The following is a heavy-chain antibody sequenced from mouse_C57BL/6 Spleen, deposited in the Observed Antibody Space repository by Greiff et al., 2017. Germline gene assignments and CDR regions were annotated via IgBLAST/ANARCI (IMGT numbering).Heavy chain of an antibody. CDR3: ARSNIYYYGSSYPLYAMDY. Sequence: QVQLQQPGAELVKPGASVKLSCKASGYTFTSYWMHWVKQRPGQGLEWIGMIHPNSGSTNYNEKFKSKATLTVDKSSSTAYMQLSSLTSEDSAVYYCARSNIYYYGSSYPLYAMDYWGQGTSVTVSS. CDR1: GYTFTSYW. CDR2: IHPNSGST. V-gene: IGHV1-64*01. J-gene: IGHJ4*01. D-gene: IGHD1-1*01.